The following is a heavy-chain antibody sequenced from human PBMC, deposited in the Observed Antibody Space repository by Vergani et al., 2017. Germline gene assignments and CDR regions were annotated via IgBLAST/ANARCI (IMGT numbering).Heavy chain of an antibody. CDR1: GGSISSYY. CDR2: IYYSGST. J-gene: IGHJ6*02. D-gene: IGHD5-12*01. V-gene: IGHV4-59*01. CDR3: ARNRGYSGYDDYDYYYYYGMDV. Sequence: QVQLQESGPGLVKPSETLSLTCTVSGGSISSYYWRWIRQPPGKGLEWIGYIYYSGSTNYNPSLKSRVTISVDTSKNQFSLKLSSVTAADTAVYYCARNRGYSGYDDYDYYYYYGMDVWGQGP.